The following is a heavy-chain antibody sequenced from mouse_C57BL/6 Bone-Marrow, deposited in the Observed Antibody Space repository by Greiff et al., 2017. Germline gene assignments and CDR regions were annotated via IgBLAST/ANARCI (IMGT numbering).Heavy chain of an antibody. D-gene: IGHD2-5*01. J-gene: IGHJ2*01. CDR1: GYTFTSYW. Sequence: VKLQQPGAELVKPGASVKMSCKASGYTFTSYWITWVKQRPGQGLEWIGDIYPGSGSTNYNEKFKSKATLTVDTSSSTAYMQLSSLTSEDSAVYYCARSYYSNVYYFDYWGQGTTLTVSS. V-gene: IGHV1-55*01. CDR2: IYPGSGST. CDR3: ARSYYSNVYYFDY.